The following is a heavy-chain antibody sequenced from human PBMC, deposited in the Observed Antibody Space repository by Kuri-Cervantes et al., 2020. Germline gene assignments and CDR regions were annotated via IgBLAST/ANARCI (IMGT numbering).Heavy chain of an antibody. CDR1: GGTFSSYA. V-gene: IGHV1-69*05. CDR3: AREGEAYCSGSSCYQGYFHY. J-gene: IGHJ1*01. Sequence: SVKVSCKASGGTFSSYAISWVRQAPGQGLEWMGGIIPIFGTANYAQKFRGRVTMTRDTSTSTVYMELSSLRSEDTALYYCAREGEAYCSGSSCYQGYFHYWGQGTLVTVSS. D-gene: IGHD2-15*01. CDR2: IIPIFGTA.